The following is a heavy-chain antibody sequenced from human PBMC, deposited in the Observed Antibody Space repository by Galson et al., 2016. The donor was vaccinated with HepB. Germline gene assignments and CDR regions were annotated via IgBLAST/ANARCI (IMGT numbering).Heavy chain of an antibody. D-gene: IGHD2-21*02. Sequence: SVKVSCKASGYTFTSYGVNWVRQATGQGLEWMGWMNPNSGNTGNAQKFQGRVTMSINTSISTAYMELTSLRSEDTAIYYCARSPSDSKFDSWGQGTLVTVSS. CDR3: ARSPSDSKFDS. CDR1: GYTFTSYG. J-gene: IGHJ4*02. V-gene: IGHV1-8*01. CDR2: MNPNSGNT.